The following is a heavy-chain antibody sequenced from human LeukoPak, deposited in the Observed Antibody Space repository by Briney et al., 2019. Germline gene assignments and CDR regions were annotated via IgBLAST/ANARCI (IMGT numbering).Heavy chain of an antibody. J-gene: IGHJ6*02. CDR3: ASRHRWGDYYYGMDV. CDR1: GYTFTSYG. D-gene: IGHD3-16*01. V-gene: IGHV1-18*01. CDR2: ISAYNGNT. Sequence: GASVKVSCKASGYTFTSYGISWVRQAPGQGLEWMGWISAYNGNTNYAQKLQGRVTMTTDTSTSTAYMELRSLRSDDTAVYYCASRHRWGDYYYGMDVWGQGTTVTVSS.